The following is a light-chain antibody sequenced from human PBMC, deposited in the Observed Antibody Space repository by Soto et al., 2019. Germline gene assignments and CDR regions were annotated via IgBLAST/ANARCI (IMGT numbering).Light chain of an antibody. CDR3: QQYMTYS. J-gene: IGKJ1*01. V-gene: IGKV1-5*01. CDR1: ESISNW. Sequence: IPLTQSPTTLPASVGDRVTLTCRASESISNWLAWYQQRPGTAPKLLIYHASILETAVPSRFSGNGSGTEVTLTISSLQPGDFASYYCQQYMTYSFGQGSWVEIK. CDR2: HAS.